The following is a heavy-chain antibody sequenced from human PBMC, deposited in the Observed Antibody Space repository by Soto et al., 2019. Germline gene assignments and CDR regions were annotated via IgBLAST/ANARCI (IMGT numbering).Heavy chain of an antibody. D-gene: IGHD6-19*01. CDR2: TSFDGSSG. CDR3: AKSPPAVAGYFDY. CDR1: GFTFSSSG. V-gene: IGHV3-30*18. Sequence: QVQLVESGGGVVQPGRSLRLSCAASGFTFSSSGMHWVRQAPGKGLERVAVTSFDGSSGYYADSVRGRFTISRDNSNNTLYLQMNSLRAEETAVYYCAKSPPAVAGYFDYWGQGTLVTVSS. J-gene: IGHJ4*02.